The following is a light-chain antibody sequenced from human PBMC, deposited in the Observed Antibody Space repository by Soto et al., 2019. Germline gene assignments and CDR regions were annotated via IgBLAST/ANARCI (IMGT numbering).Light chain of an antibody. J-gene: IGLJ7*01. CDR3: ATWDDSLNGAV. V-gene: IGLV1-44*01. Sequence: QSVLTQPPSASGTPGKRVTISCSGNRSNVGSNNVNWYQQLPGTAPKLLIYSNNRPPSGVPDRFSGSKSGTSASLAISGLQSEDEADYYCATWDDSLNGAVFGGGTQLTVL. CDR2: SNN. CDR1: RSNVGSNN.